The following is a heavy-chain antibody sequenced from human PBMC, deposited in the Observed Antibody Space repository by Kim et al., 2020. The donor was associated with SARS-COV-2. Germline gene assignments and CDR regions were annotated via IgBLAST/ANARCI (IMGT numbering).Heavy chain of an antibody. Sequence: TGKGRCTISRDNSTRTQYLQMNSLRAEDTAVYYCARNSDFLGFVYWGQGTLVTVSS. CDR3: ARNSDFLGFVY. J-gene: IGHJ4*02. V-gene: IGHV3-30*07. D-gene: IGHD3-3*01.